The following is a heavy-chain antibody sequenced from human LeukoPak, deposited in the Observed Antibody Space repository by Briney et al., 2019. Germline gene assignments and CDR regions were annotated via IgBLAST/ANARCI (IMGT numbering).Heavy chain of an antibody. CDR2: LIPILGIA. Sequence: SVKVSCKASGGTFSSYTISWVRQAPGQGLEWMGRLIPILGIAHYAQKLQGSVKINADKSTSTAYMELSSLKSEDTAVYYCARGCDDFWSCYFPSSWFDPLGQGSLVTVSS. D-gene: IGHD3-3*01. CDR1: GGTFSSYT. V-gene: IGHV1-69*02. J-gene: IGHJ5*02. CDR3: ARGCDDFWSCYFPSSWFDP.